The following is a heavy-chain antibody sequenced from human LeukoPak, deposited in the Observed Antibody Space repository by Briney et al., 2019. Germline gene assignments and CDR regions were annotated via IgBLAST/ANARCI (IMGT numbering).Heavy chain of an antibody. CDR1: GDSFSSNTAA. D-gene: IGHD6-6*01. Sequence: SQTLSLTCAISGDSFSSNTAAWNWIRQSPSRGLEWLGRTYYRSKWHNDYAVSVKSRITINPDTSKNQFSLQLNSVTPEDTAVYYCAREVFPYSSSEYFQHWGQGTLVTVSS. CDR3: AREVFPYSSSEYFQH. CDR2: TYYRSKWHN. J-gene: IGHJ1*01. V-gene: IGHV6-1*01.